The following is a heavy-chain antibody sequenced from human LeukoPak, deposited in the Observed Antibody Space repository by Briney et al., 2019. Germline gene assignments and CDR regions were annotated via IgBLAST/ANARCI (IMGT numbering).Heavy chain of an antibody. CDR2: ISDSGGST. CDR1: GFTFSSYA. D-gene: IGHD2-2*01. Sequence: GGSLRLSCAASGFTFSSYAMSWVRQAPGKGLEWVSVISDSGGSTLYADSVKGRFTISRDNSKNTLYLQMSSLRAEDTAVYYCAKGHIVVVPSTRYFDYWGHGTLVTVSS. V-gene: IGHV3-23*01. CDR3: AKGHIVVVPSTRYFDY. J-gene: IGHJ4*01.